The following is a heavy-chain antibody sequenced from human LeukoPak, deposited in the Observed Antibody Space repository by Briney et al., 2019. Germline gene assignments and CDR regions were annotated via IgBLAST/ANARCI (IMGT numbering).Heavy chain of an antibody. CDR2: ISAYNGNT. J-gene: IGHJ6*02. Sequence: GASVKVSCKASGYTFTSYGISWVRQAPGQGLEWMGWISAYNGNTNYAQKLQGRVTMTTDTSTSTAYMELRSLRSDDTAVYYCARLSVRGVIKNYYYYYGMDVWGQGTTVTVSS. V-gene: IGHV1-18*01. CDR1: GYTFTSYG. D-gene: IGHD3-10*01. CDR3: ARLSVRGVIKNYYYYYGMDV.